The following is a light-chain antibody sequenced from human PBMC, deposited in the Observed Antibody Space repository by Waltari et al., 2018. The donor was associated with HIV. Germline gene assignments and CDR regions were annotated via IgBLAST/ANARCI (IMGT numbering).Light chain of an antibody. Sequence: DVPMTQSPSTLSASVGDRVTITCRASQSISNWLAWYQQKPGKAPNLLIYDASSLQSGVPSRFSGSGSGTEFTLTISSLQAEDFATYYCLQSFTAPLTFGPGTKLDIK. CDR3: LQSFTAPLT. J-gene: IGKJ3*01. V-gene: IGKV1-39*01. CDR1: QSISNW. CDR2: DAS.